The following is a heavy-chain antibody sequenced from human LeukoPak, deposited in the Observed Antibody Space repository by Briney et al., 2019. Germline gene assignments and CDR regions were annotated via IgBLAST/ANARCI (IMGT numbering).Heavy chain of an antibody. D-gene: IGHD1-26*01. J-gene: IGHJ4*02. CDR3: ARGLVGDKMTWDFDY. CDR2: ISSSGNTI. CDR1: GFTFSDSY. V-gene: IGHV3-11*01. Sequence: PGGSLRLSCAASGFTFSDSYMSWIRQAPGKGLEWVSYISSSGNTIYYVDSVKGRFTIARDNAKNSMYLQMSSLRAEDTAVYYCARGLVGDKMTWDFDYWGQGTLVTVSS.